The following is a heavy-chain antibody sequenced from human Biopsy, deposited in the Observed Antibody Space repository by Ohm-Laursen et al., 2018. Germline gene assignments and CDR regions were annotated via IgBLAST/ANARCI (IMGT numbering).Heavy chain of an antibody. CDR1: GASIEDYY. Sequence: GTLSFTCTVSGASIEDYYWTWIRQAPGKTLEWIASINYRGNTNYNPSLKSRVTMSAHTSTNQFSLKLNSVTAADTAVYYCARGDYFNSNGYFWFDPWGQGTLVTVSS. CDR3: ARGDYFNSNGYFWFDP. CDR2: INYRGNT. V-gene: IGHV4-59*12. D-gene: IGHD3-22*01. J-gene: IGHJ5*02.